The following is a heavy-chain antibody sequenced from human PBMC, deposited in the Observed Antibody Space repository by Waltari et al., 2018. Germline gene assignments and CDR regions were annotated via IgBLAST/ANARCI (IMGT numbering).Heavy chain of an antibody. D-gene: IGHD6-19*01. V-gene: IGHV4-30-4*08. CDR1: SGSISRGDYY. J-gene: IGHJ4*02. CDR3: ARGPRAVSGSGGAFDH. Sequence: QVQLQESGPGLVKPSQTLSLTCTVSSGSISRGDYYWSWIRQSPGKGLEWIGYIYYSGSTFYNPSVNSRVTISVDTSQNQFSLKLTSVTAADTAVYYCARGPRAVSGSGGAFDHWGQGTLVTVSS. CDR2: IYYSGST.